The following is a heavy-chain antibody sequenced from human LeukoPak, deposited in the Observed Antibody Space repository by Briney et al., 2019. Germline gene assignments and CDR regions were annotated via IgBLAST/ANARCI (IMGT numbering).Heavy chain of an antibody. CDR1: GYTFTSYG. V-gene: IGHV1-18*01. CDR2: ISAYNGNT. D-gene: IGHD2-15*01. CDR3: ARDRLGYCSGGSCYAETAFDI. J-gene: IGHJ3*02. Sequence: ASVKVSYKASGYTFTSYGISWVRQAPGQGLEWMGWISAYNGNTNYAQKLQGRVTMTTDTSTSTAYMELRSLRSDDTAVYYCARDRLGYCSGGSCYAETAFDIWGQGTMVTVSP.